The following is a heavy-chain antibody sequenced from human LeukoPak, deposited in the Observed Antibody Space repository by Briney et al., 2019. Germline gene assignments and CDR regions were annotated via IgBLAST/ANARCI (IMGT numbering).Heavy chain of an antibody. V-gene: IGHV3-30*02. CDR3: AGGPKKQLIWGRASNGFDP. CDR1: GFTFSSYG. CDR2: IRYDGSNK. Sequence: PGGSLRLSCAVSGFTFSSYGMYWVRQAPGKGLEWVAFIRYDGSNKHYADSVKGRFTISRDNSKNMLYLEMNSLSTEDTAVYYCAGGPKKQLIWGRASNGFDPWGQGTLVTVSS. J-gene: IGHJ5*02. D-gene: IGHD6-13*01.